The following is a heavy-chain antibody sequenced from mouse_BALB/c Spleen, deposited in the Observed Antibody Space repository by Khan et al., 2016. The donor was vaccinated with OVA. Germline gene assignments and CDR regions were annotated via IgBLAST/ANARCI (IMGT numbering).Heavy chain of an antibody. J-gene: IGHJ1*01. D-gene: IGHD1-1*01. CDR3: ARSVLSYSSSYWYIDC. V-gene: IGHV9-4*02. Sequence: QIQLVQSGPELKKPGDTVRISCKASGYTFTTAGMQWVQKMPGKGLKWIGWINTHSGVPKYAEDLKGRFAFSLETSDSTAYLQISNFKNEDTATYFCARSVLSYSSSYWYIDCWGAGTTVTVSS. CDR1: GYTFTTAG. CDR2: INTHSGVP.